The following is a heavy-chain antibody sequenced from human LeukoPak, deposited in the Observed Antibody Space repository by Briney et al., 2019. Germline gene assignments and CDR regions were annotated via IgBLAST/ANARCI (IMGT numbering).Heavy chain of an antibody. CDR3: ARDVGLRSAPRY. CDR2: IWYNGDNK. J-gene: IGHJ4*02. D-gene: IGHD2/OR15-2a*01. CDR1: GFTFSSYA. Sequence: PGGSLRLSCAASGFTFSSYAMSWVRQAPGKGLEWVAVIWYNGDNKYYADSVQGRFTISRDNSKNTLSLQMNSLRAVDTAVYYCARDVGLRSAPRYWGQGTLVTVSS. V-gene: IGHV3-33*08.